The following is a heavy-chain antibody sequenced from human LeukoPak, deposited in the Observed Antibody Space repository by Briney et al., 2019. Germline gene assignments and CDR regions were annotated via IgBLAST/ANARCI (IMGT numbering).Heavy chain of an antibody. Sequence: GGSLRLSCAASGFTFSSYAMSWVRQAPGKGPEWVSVIRSGGDTQYADSVKGRFTVSRDDSKNTLYLQMNSLRADDTAVYYCAREGVYDNSGYNDALDIWGQGTQVTVSS. D-gene: IGHD3-22*01. CDR3: AREGVYDNSGYNDALDI. J-gene: IGHJ3*02. CDR2: IRSGGDT. V-gene: IGHV3-23*01. CDR1: GFTFSSYA.